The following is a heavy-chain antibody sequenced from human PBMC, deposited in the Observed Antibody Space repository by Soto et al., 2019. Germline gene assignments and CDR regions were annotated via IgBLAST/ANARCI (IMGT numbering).Heavy chain of an antibody. J-gene: IGHJ5*02. V-gene: IGHV4-59*01. CDR1: GGSISSYY. CDR3: AREQLVWTNWFDP. Sequence: QVQLQESGPGLVKPSETLSLTCTVSGGSISSYYWSWIRQPPGKGLEWIGYIYYSGSTNYNPSLKSRVTISVDTSKNQFSLKLSSVTAADTAVYYCAREQLVWTNWFDPWGQGTLVTVSS. CDR2: IYYSGST. D-gene: IGHD6-6*01.